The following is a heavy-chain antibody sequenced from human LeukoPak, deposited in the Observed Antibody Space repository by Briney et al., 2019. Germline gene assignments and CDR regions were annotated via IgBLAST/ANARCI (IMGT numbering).Heavy chain of an antibody. D-gene: IGHD3-22*01. CDR2: ISAYNGIT. Sequence: ASVKVSCKASGYTLTNYGVTWVRQAPGQGLEWMGRISAYNGITNYAQKFQGRGTMTPDTSTSTPYMEERSVKSADKAVYHCAREHYDTSGYYYYSDDWGRGTLVTVSS. CDR3: AREHYDTSGYYYYSDD. CDR1: GYTLTNYG. J-gene: IGHJ4*02. V-gene: IGHV1-18*01.